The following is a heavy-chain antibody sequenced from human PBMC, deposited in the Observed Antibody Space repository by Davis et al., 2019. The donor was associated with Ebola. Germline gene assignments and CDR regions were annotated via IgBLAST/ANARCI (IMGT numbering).Heavy chain of an antibody. J-gene: IGHJ3*02. Sequence: SETLSLTCAVYGGSFSSYYWGWIRQPPGKGLEWIGSIYYSGSTYYNPSLKSRVTISVDTSKNQFSLKLSSVTAADTAVYYCVQEMATAFDIWGQGTMVTVSS. CDR2: IYYSGST. CDR3: VQEMATAFDI. V-gene: IGHV4-39*01. D-gene: IGHD5-24*01. CDR1: GGSFSSYY.